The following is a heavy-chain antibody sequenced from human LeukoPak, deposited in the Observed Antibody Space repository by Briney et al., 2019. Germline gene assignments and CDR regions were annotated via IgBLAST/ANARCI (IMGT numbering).Heavy chain of an antibody. D-gene: IGHD3-10*01. Sequence: GGSLRLSCAASGFTFSSYAMSWVRQAPGKGLEWVSAISGSGGSTYYADSVKGRFTISRDNSKNTLYLQMNSLRAEDTAVYYCAKAQGYGSWSSWDYWGQGTLVTVSS. CDR3: AKAQGYGSWSSWDY. CDR1: GFTFSSYA. V-gene: IGHV3-23*01. J-gene: IGHJ4*02. CDR2: ISGSGGST.